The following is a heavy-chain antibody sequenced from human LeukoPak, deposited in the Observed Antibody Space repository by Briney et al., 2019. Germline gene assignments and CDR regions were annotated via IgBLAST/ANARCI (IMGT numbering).Heavy chain of an antibody. Sequence: GSLRLSSAASGFAISEHLMASVRQAPGQRMECVGRIQTTKANSWNTEYAASVKGRFTISRDDSKNSQKLQLHSLKTENTAVYYCVRVVTTSSGWYHFDNWGQGTLVTVSS. CDR3: VRVVTTSSGWYHFDN. V-gene: IGHV3-72*01. CDR1: GFAISEHL. D-gene: IGHD6-13*01. J-gene: IGHJ4*02. CDR2: IQTTKANSWNT.